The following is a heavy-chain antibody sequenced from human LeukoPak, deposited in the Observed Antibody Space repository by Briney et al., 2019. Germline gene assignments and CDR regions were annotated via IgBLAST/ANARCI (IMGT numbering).Heavy chain of an antibody. D-gene: IGHD1-26*01. Sequence: PGGSLRLSCAASGFTFSSYSMSWVRQAPGKGLEWVSSISSSSSYIYYADSVKGRFTISRDNSKNTLYLQMNSLRAEDTAVYYCAKEGSKWELRPRRSSQYFQHWGQGTLVTVSS. CDR1: GFTFSSYS. CDR3: AKEGSKWELRPRRSSQYFQH. J-gene: IGHJ1*01. V-gene: IGHV3-21*01. CDR2: ISSSSSYI.